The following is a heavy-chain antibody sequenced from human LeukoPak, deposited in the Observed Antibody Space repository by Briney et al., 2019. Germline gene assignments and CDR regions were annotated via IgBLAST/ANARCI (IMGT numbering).Heavy chain of an antibody. CDR1: GSHFPSYW. D-gene: IGHD3-16*01. J-gene: IGHJ6*02. V-gene: IGHV5-51*01. CDR3: ARKGGGYYYYCGMDV. Sequence: GASLQISCKGSGSHFPSYWIGWVRQMPGKGLEWMGIVYPGDSDSRYSPSFQGHVTISADKAISTAYLEWSSLKAVYTSMYYWARKGGGYYYYCGMDVWGQGTTVTVSS. CDR2: VYPGDSDS.